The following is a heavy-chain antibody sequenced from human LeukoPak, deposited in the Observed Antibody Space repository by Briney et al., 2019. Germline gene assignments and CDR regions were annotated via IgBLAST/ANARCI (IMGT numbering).Heavy chain of an antibody. CDR1: GYTFANYG. Sequence: ASVKVSCKASGYTFANYGISWVRQAPGQGPEWMGWVSGYNGDTKYAQKLQGRVTMTTDTSTSTAYMELRSLRSDDTAVYYCARSPTVVNRVDHWGQGTLVTVSS. D-gene: IGHD4-23*01. CDR2: VSGYNGDT. J-gene: IGHJ4*02. V-gene: IGHV1-18*04. CDR3: ARSPTVVNRVDH.